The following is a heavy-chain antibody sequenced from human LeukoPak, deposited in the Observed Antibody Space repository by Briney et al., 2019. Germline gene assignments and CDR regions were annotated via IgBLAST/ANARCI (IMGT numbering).Heavy chain of an antibody. CDR2: IYYSGST. J-gene: IGHJ3*02. D-gene: IGHD5-24*01. V-gene: IGHV4-59*12. CDR3: ARDFGNVEMATIGAFDI. Sequence: SETLSLTCTVSGGSISSYYWSWIRQPPGKGLEWIGYIYYSGSTNYNPSLKSRVTISVDTSKNQFSLKLSSVTAADTAVYYCARDFGNVEMATIGAFDIWGQGTMVTVSS. CDR1: GGSISSYY.